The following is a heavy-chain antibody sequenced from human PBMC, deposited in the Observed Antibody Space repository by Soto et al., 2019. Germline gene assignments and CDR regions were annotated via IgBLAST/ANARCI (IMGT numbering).Heavy chain of an antibody. CDR2: IKQDGSEK. J-gene: IGHJ4*02. V-gene: IGHV3-7*03. CDR3: ARELQDRTLMVPNFDY. Sequence: EVQLVESGGGLVQPGGSLRLSCAASGFTFSSYWMSWVRQAPGKGLEWVANIKQDGSEKYYVDSVKGRFTISRDNAKNSLYLQMNSLRAEDTAVYYCARELQDRTLMVPNFDYWGQGTLVTVSS. D-gene: IGHD2-8*01. CDR1: GFTFSSYW.